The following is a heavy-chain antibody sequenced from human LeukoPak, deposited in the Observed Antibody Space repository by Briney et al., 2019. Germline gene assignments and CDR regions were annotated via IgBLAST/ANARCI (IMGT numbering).Heavy chain of an antibody. Sequence: ASVKVSCKVSGYTLTEFSMHWVRQAPGKGLEWMGGFYPEDGETIYAQKLKGRVTMTEDTSTNTAYMKRSRLRPEDTARYDTRAQVTASGGNWFYCWGQGPLVTVSS. V-gene: IGHV1-24*01. D-gene: IGHD4-11*01. CDR3: RAQVTASGGNWFYC. J-gene: IGHJ5*01. CDR1: GYTLTEFS. CDR2: FYPEDGET.